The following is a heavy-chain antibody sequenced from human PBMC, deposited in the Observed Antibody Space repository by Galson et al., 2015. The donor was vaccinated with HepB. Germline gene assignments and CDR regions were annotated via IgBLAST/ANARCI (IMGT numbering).Heavy chain of an antibody. D-gene: IGHD6-6*01. J-gene: IGHJ2*01. CDR2: INPNSGGT. V-gene: IGHV1-2*04. Sequence: SVKVSCKASGYTFTGYYMHWVRQAPGQGLEWMGWINPNSGGTNYAQKFQGWVTMTRDTSISTAYMELSRLRSDDTAVFYCARVGSYSSSSLGFGYFDLWGRGTLVTVSS. CDR3: ARVGSYSSSSLGFGYFDL. CDR1: GYTFTGYY.